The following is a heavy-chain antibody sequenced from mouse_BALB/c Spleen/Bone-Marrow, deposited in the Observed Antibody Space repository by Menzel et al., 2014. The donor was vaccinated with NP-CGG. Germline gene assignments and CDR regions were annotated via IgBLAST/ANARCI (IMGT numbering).Heavy chain of an antibody. Sequence: EVQLQQSGAELVEPGASVKLSCTASGLNIKDTYMHWVKQRPEQGLEWIGRIDPANGNTKYDPKFQGKATITADTSSNTAYLQLSSLTSEDTAVYYCAVYYYGSSAFAYWGQGTLVTVSA. D-gene: IGHD1-1*01. J-gene: IGHJ3*01. CDR2: IDPANGNT. V-gene: IGHV14-3*02. CDR3: AVYYYGSSAFAY. CDR1: GLNIKDTY.